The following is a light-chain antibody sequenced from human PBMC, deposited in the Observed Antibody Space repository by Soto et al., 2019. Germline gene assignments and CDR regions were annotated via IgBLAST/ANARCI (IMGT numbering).Light chain of an antibody. CDR2: DVT. CDR3: SSYTRSSNLL. Sequence: QSVLTQPASLSGSLGQSITISCTGATSDVGGYNSVSWYQQHPGKASKLIIYDVTDRPSGISNRFSGSKSGNTDSLTISGLQAEDEAYYYCSSYTRSSNLLFGGGTKVTVL. J-gene: IGLJ3*02. V-gene: IGLV2-14*03. CDR1: TSDVGGYNS.